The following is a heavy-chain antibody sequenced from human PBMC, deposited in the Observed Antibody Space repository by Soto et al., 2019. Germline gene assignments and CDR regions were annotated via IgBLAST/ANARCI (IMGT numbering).Heavy chain of an antibody. CDR2: ISWDGGST. J-gene: IGHJ4*02. CDR1: GFTFDDYT. Sequence: GGSLRLSCAASGFTFDDYTMHWVRQAPGKGLEWVSLISWDGGSTYYADSVKGRFTISRDNSKNSLYLQMNSLRTEDTALYYCAKGDTTRWGPIDSSGSYFDYWGQGTLVTVSS. V-gene: IGHV3-43*01. CDR3: AKGDTTRWGPIDSSGSYFDY. D-gene: IGHD3-22*01.